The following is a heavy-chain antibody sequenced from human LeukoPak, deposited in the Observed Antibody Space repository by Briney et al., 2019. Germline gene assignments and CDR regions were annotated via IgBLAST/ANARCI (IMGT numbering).Heavy chain of an antibody. CDR1: GFTFSSYA. CDR3: AKPRAMTTGVGRYFDL. D-gene: IGHD1-1*01. Sequence: PGGSLRLSCAASGFTFSSYAMSWIRQAPGKVLDWVSAVSGGGEDTYYPDSVKGRFTISRDNSKNTLYLQMNSLRVEDTAIYYCAKPRAMTTGVGRYFDLWGRGTLVTVSS. V-gene: IGHV3-23*01. CDR2: VSGGGEDT. J-gene: IGHJ2*01.